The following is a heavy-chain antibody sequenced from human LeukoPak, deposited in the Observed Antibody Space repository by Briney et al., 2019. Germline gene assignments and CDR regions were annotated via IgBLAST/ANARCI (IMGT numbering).Heavy chain of an antibody. CDR1: GFIASNYA. CDR3: VKGPRPDITVAHTVEN. V-gene: IGHV3-23*01. Sequence: RGSLILSCAASGFIASNYAMSWDRQVPGRCLEWVSTISTRGDSTYVADSVKGRFTISRDNSKNSLYLQMNTVRAEDTAVYYCVKGPRPDITVAHTVENWGQGTLVTVSS. D-gene: IGHD6-19*01. J-gene: IGHJ4*02. CDR2: ISTRGDST.